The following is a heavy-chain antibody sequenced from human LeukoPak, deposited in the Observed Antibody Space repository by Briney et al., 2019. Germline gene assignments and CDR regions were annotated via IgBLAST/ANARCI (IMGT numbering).Heavy chain of an antibody. J-gene: IGHJ6*04. V-gene: IGHV5-51*01. Sequence: GESLKISCKGSGYSFTSYWIGWVRQVPGKGLEWMGIIYPGGSDTRYSPSFQGQVTISADKSISTAYLQWSSLKASDTAMYYCARRTSIAARGAGMDVWGKGTTVTVSS. CDR3: ARRTSIAARGAGMDV. D-gene: IGHD6-6*01. CDR1: GYSFTSYW. CDR2: IYPGGSDT.